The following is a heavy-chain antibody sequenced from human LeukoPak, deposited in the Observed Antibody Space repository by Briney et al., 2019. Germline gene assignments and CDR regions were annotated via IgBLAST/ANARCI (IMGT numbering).Heavy chain of an antibody. D-gene: IGHD4-23*01. CDR3: ARDGDPVVTPLPFDY. Sequence: ASVKVSCKASGGTFSSYGISWVRQAPGQGLEWMGWISAYNGNTNYAQKLQGRVTMTTDTSTSTAYMELRSLRSDDTAVYYCARDGDPVVTPLPFDYWGQGTLVTVSS. V-gene: IGHV1-18*01. J-gene: IGHJ4*02. CDR2: ISAYNGNT. CDR1: GGTFSSYG.